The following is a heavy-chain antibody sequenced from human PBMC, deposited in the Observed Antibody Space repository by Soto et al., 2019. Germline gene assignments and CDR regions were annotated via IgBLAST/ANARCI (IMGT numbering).Heavy chain of an antibody. V-gene: IGHV3-30-3*01. Sequence: AGSLRLSCAASGFTFSSYAMHWVRQAPDKGLEWVAVISYDGSNKYYADSVRGRFTIARDNSKNTLYLQMNSRRAEDTAVYYCARDIRIMRGEWLRLYYYYGMDVWGQGTTVTVSS. CDR2: ISYDGSNK. CDR1: GFTFSSYA. D-gene: IGHD5-12*01. CDR3: ARDIRIMRGEWLRLYYYYGMDV. J-gene: IGHJ6*02.